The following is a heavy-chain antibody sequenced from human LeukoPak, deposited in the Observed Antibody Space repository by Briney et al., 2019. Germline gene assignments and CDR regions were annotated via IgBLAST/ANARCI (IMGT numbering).Heavy chain of an antibody. Sequence: SETLSLTCTVSGGSISSSGYYWTWIRQHPGKGLEWLGYIFYSGSTYYNPSLKGRFTISLDTSKNQLSLKLSSVTAADTAVCYCARLQDYWFDPWGQGTLVTVSS. V-gene: IGHV4-31*03. CDR3: ARLQDYWFDP. CDR2: IFYSGST. D-gene: IGHD3/OR15-3a*01. CDR1: GGSISSSGYY. J-gene: IGHJ5*02.